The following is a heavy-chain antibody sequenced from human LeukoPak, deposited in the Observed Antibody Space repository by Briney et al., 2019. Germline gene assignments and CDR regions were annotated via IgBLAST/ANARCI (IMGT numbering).Heavy chain of an antibody. V-gene: IGHV1-46*01. Sequence: GASVKVSCKASGYTFTSYYIHWVRQAPGQGLEWMGLINPSGGSTNYAQKFQGRVTITADESTSTAYMELSSLRSEDTAVYYCLLRYFDRMDYWGQGTLVTVSS. CDR3: LLRYFDRMDY. D-gene: IGHD3-9*01. CDR2: INPSGGST. J-gene: IGHJ4*02. CDR1: GYTFTSYY.